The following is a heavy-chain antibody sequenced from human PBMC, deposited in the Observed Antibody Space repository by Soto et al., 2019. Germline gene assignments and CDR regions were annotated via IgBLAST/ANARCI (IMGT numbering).Heavy chain of an antibody. V-gene: IGHV2-26*04. CDR2: IFSNDEK. CDR3: ASTYSTSWYWFDP. J-gene: IGHJ5*02. Sequence: QVTVKESGPVLVKPTETLTLTCTVSGFSLSNAGLGVSWIRQPPGKALEWLAHIFSNDEKSYSTSLKSRLTISKEPPKRQVVITMTNMDPVDTATYYCASTYSTSWYWFDPWGQGTLVTVSS. D-gene: IGHD6-13*01. CDR1: GFSLSNAGLG.